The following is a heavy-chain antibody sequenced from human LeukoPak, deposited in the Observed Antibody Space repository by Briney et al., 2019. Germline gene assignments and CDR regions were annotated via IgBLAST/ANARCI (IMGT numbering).Heavy chain of an antibody. CDR1: GFTFMGYY. Sequence: ASVKVSCKASGFTFMGYYIHWVRQAPGQRPEWMGIMNPRDGWAGYARNFQGKVTMTRDTSTGTFYMELSNLRSEDAAVYFCAKDSATVGNYEHFFGSLGQGTPVSVSS. CDR3: AKDSATVGNYEHFFGS. V-gene: IGHV1-46*01. D-gene: IGHD3-16*01. CDR2: MNPRDGWA. J-gene: IGHJ5*01.